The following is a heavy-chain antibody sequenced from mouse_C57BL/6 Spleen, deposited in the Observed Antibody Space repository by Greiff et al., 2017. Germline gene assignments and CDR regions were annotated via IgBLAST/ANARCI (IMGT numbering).Heavy chain of an antibody. D-gene: IGHD1-1*01. V-gene: IGHV1-82*01. Sequence: VQLQQSGPELVKPGASVKISCKASGYAFSSSWMNWVKQRPGKGLEWIGRIYPGDGDTNYNGKFKGTATLTADKSSRTAYMQLSSRTSEDSAVYFCARSDGSPSYWYFDVWGTGTTVTVSS. J-gene: IGHJ1*03. CDR1: GYAFSSSW. CDR3: ARSDGSPSYWYFDV. CDR2: IYPGDGDT.